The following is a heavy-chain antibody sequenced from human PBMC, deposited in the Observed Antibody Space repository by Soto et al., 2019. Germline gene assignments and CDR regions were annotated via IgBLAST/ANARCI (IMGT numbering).Heavy chain of an antibody. CDR3: AREEYYYGSGAFFDY. V-gene: IGHV1-69*08. CDR1: GGTFSSYT. CDR2: IIPILGIA. J-gene: IGHJ4*02. D-gene: IGHD3-10*01. Sequence: QVQLVQSGAEVKKPGSSVKVSCKASGGTFSSYTISWVRQAPGQGLEWMGRIIPILGIANYAQKFQGRVTITADKSKDQAHMELRRLRSEDPAVYYCAREEYYYGSGAFFDYWGQGTLVTVSS.